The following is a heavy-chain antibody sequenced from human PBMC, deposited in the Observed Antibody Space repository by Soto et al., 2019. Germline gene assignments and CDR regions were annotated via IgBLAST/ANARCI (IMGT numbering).Heavy chain of an antibody. CDR1: GGSVSSGSYY. CDR2: IYYSGST. D-gene: IGHD4-17*01. J-gene: IGHJ6*02. Sequence: QVQLQESGPGLVKPSETLSLTCTVSGGSVSSGSYYWSWIRQPPGKGLEWIGYIYYSGSTNYNPSLESRVPLXXDXSXXPFSLELSSVTAADTAVYYCATDYGDGLRRYGMDVWGQGTTVTVSS. V-gene: IGHV4-61*01. CDR3: ATDYGDGLRRYGMDV.